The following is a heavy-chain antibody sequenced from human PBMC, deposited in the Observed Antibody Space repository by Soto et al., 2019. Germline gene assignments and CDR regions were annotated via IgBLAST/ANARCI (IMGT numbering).Heavy chain of an antibody. CDR2: IYHSGST. J-gene: IGHJ4*02. D-gene: IGHD6-25*01. V-gene: IGHV4-4*02. CDR1: GGSFSSSNW. CDR3: AGPDGSGY. Sequence: PSETLSLTCAVYGGSFSSSNWWSWVRQPPGKGLEWIGEIYHSGSTNYNPSLKTLVTISVDKSKNQSSLKLSSVTAADTAVYYYAGPDGSGYWGQRTLLTVSS.